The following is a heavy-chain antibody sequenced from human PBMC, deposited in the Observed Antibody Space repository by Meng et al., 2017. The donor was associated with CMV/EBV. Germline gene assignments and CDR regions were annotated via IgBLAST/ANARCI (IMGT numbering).Heavy chain of an antibody. Sequence: SVKVSCKASGGTFSSYAISWVRQAPGQGLEWMGGINPILGIANYAQKFQGRVTITSDKSTSTAYMELSSLRSEDTAVYYCASGGDITFGVVSMSHYYYYGMDVWGQGTTVTVSS. V-gene: IGHV1-69*10. J-gene: IGHJ6*02. CDR2: INPILGIA. CDR3: ASGGDITFGVVSMSHYYYYGMDV. CDR1: GGTFSSYA. D-gene: IGHD3-3*01.